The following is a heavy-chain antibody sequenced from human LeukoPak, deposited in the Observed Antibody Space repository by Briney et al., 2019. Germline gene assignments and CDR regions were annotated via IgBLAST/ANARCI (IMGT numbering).Heavy chain of an antibody. CDR1: GGSFSGYY. V-gene: IGHV4-34*01. CDR2: INHSGST. Sequence: SETLSLTCAVYGGSFSGYYWSWIRQPPGKGLEWIGEINHSGSTNYNPSLKSRVTISVDTSKNQFSLRLSSVTAADTAVYYCARDLPGQYGFDIWGQGTMVTVSS. CDR3: ARDLPGQYGFDI. D-gene: IGHD1-14*01. J-gene: IGHJ3*02.